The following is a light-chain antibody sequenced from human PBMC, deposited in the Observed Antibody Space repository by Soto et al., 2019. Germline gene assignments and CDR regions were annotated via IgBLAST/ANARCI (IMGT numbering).Light chain of an antibody. CDR3: QQLNSYPQT. CDR2: AAS. CDR1: QGISSY. J-gene: IGKJ3*01. V-gene: IGKV1-9*01. Sequence: DIQLTQSPSFLSASVGDRVTITCRASQGISSYLAWYQQKPGKAPKLLIYAASTLQSGVPSRFSGSGSGTEFTLTLSSLQLEDFATYYCQQLNSYPQTFGPGTKVDIK.